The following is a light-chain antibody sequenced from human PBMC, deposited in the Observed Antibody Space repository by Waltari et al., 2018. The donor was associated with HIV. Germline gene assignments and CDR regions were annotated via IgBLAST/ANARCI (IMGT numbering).Light chain of an antibody. Sequence: QAVVTQEPSLTVSPGETVTLTCGSNTGTVTSGHFPYWFQQRPGQAPRALIYNTNSRHSGTPARFSGSLLGGKAALTLSGAQPDDEADYYCLLSYNDARLWVFGGGTKLTVL. CDR2: NTN. CDR3: LLSYNDARLWV. V-gene: IGLV7-46*01. J-gene: IGLJ3*02. CDR1: TGTVTSGHF.